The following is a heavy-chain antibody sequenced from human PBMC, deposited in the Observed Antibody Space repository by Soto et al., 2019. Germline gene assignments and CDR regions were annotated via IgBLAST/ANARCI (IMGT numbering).Heavy chain of an antibody. D-gene: IGHD5-18*01. Sequence: VETLKISCEGSGYSFAGYWITALRQKPGKGLEGMGLIEPSDSKTYYTPSFRGHVTISVTKSITTVFLQLSSLIAEDTAVYYCARDFSGGYTYGPGDYCGQGALVTVSS. CDR1: GYSFAGYW. V-gene: IGHV5-10-1*01. CDR2: IEPSDSKT. J-gene: IGHJ4*02. CDR3: ARDFSGGYTYGPGDY.